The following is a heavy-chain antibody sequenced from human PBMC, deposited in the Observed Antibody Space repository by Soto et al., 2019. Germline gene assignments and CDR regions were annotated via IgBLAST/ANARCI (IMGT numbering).Heavy chain of an antibody. CDR1: GDTFSDYY. D-gene: IGHD5-12*01. CDR3: ARARGGATATLVLYYFDMVV. J-gene: IGHJ6*03. CDR2: INPNSGAT. V-gene: IGHV1-2*04. Sequence: QVQLVQSGAEVRKPGASVTVSCRTSGDTFSDYYIHWVRQAPGQGLEWMGWINPNSGATNYAKKFRGWVTMSRDTSIRTVCMQLMRLRSDYTADKYCARARGGATATLVLYYFDMVVWGTVTTVTASS.